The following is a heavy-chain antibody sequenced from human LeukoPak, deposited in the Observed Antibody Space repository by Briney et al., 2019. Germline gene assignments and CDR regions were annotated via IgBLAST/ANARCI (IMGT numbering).Heavy chain of an antibody. CDR2: ISSSSSTR. V-gene: IGHV3-48*02. Sequence: GSLRLSCVASGLTFSSYSMNWVRHAPGKGLEWVSYISSSSSTRYYADSVKGRFTISRDNAKNSLYLQMNSLRDEDTAVYYCAANLYAFDFWGQGTMVTV. D-gene: IGHD2-8*01. CDR3: AANLYAFDF. J-gene: IGHJ3*01. CDR1: GLTFSSYS.